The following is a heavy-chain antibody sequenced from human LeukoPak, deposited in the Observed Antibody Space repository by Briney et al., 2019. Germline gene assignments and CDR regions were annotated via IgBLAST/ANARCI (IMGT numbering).Heavy chain of an antibody. CDR2: IYYSGST. CDR1: GGSISSSSYY. Sequence: PSETLSLTCTVSGGSISSSSYYWGWIRQPPGKGLEWIGSIYYSGSTNYNPSLKSRVTISVDTSKNQFSLKLSSVTAADTAVYYCARHPSSWSGNYFDYWGQGTLVTVSS. V-gene: IGHV4-39*01. D-gene: IGHD6-13*01. CDR3: ARHPSSWSGNYFDY. J-gene: IGHJ4*02.